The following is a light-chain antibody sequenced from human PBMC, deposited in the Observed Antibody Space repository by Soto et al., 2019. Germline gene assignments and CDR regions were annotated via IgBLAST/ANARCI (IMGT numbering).Light chain of an antibody. CDR2: DVS. CDR3: SSYTTSNTRQMV. Sequence: QSVLTQPASVSGSPVQSITISFTGTSSDVGGYNYVSWYQHHPGKAPKLLMYDVSNRPSGVSNRFSGSKSDNTASLTISGLQPEDEADYYCSSYTTSNTRQMVFGTGTKVTVL. V-gene: IGLV2-14*03. CDR1: SSDVGGYNY. J-gene: IGLJ1*01.